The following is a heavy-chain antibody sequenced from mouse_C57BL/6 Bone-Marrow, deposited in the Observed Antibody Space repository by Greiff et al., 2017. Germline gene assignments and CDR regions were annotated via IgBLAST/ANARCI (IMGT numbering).Heavy chain of an antibody. J-gene: IGHJ1*03. D-gene: IGHD1-1*01. CDR1: GYTFTSYW. V-gene: IGHV1-64*01. CDR3: ARSGYYYGSSFWYFDV. Sequence: VQLQQPGAELVKPGASVKLSCKASGYTFTSYWMHWVKQRPGQGLEWIGMIHPNSGSTNYNEKFKSKAALTVDKSSSTVYMQLSSLTSEDSAVYYCARSGYYYGSSFWYFDVWGTGTTVTVSS. CDR2: IHPNSGST.